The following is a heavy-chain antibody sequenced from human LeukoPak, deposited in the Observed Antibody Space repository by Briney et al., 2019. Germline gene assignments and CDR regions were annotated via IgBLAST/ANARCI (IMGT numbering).Heavy chain of an antibody. CDR2: INPNSGGT. CDR1: GYTFTGYY. CDR3: ARVHDFWSGSSSHGGMDV. V-gene: IGHV1-2*02. J-gene: IGHJ6*02. D-gene: IGHD3-3*01. Sequence: ASVKVSCKASGYTFTGYYMHWVRQAPGQGLEWMGWINPNSGGTNYAQKFQGGVTMTRDTSISTAYMELSRLRSDDTAVYYCARVHDFWSGSSSHGGMDVWGQGTTVTVSS.